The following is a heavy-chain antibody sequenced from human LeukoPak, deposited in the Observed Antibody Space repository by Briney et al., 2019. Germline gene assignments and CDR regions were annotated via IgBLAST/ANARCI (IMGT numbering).Heavy chain of an antibody. CDR1: GGSISSSSYY. J-gene: IGHJ4*02. V-gene: IGHV4-39*01. Sequence: SETLSLTCTVSGGSISSSSYYWGWIRQPPGKGLEWIGCIYYSGSTYYNPSLKSRVTISVDTSKNQFSLKLSSVTAADTAVYYCARHYDSSGYYYAPFDYWGQGTLVTVSS. CDR2: IYYSGST. CDR3: ARHYDSSGYYYAPFDY. D-gene: IGHD3-22*01.